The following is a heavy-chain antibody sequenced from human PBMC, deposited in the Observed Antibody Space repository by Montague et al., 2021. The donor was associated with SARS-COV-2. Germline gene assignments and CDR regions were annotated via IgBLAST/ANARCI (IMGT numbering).Heavy chain of an antibody. CDR2: IDWDDDK. J-gene: IGHJ4*02. D-gene: IGHD6-19*01. Sequence: PALVIPKQTLTLTCTFSGFSLRTSGMCVSWIRQPPGKALEWLALIDWDDDKYYSTSLETRLNISKDTSKNQVVLTMTNMDPVDTATYYCARVRTEQWLALSFDYWGQGTLVTVSS. CDR1: GFSLRTSGMC. V-gene: IGHV2-70*01. CDR3: ARVRTEQWLALSFDY.